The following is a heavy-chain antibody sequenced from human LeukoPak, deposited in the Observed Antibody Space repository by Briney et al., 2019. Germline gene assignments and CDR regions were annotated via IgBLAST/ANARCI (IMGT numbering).Heavy chain of an antibody. CDR2: ISWDGGST. CDR1: GFTFSSYA. J-gene: IGHJ3*02. CDR3: AKGTSGSYYGDAFDI. D-gene: IGHD1-26*01. Sequence: GSLRLSCAASGFTFSSYAMHWVRQAPGKGLEWVSLISWDGGSTYYADSVKGRFTISRDNSKNSLYLQMNSLRAEDTALYYCAKGTSGSYYGDAFDIWGQGTMVTVSS. V-gene: IGHV3-43D*03.